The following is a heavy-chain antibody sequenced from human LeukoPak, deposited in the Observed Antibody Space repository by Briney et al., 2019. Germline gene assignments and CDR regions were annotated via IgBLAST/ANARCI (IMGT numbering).Heavy chain of an antibody. CDR2: LNPNSGDT. J-gene: IGHJ4*02. CDR1: GYTFTGYY. Sequence: GASVKVSCKSSGYTFTGYYVHWVRQAPGQGLEWMGRLNPNSGDTFYASKFQGRVTMTRDTSISTAYMELSSLRSDDTAAYYCARVRSSGYYLISYDYWGQGTLVTVSS. V-gene: IGHV1-2*06. CDR3: ARVRSSGYYLISYDY. D-gene: IGHD3-22*01.